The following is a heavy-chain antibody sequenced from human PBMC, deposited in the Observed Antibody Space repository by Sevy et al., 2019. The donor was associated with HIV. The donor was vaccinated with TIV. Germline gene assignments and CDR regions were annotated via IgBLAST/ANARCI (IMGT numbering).Heavy chain of an antibody. CDR1: GGTFSSYA. CDR2: IIPIFGTA. V-gene: IGHV1-69*13. CDR3: AREVWDGSGSYYDY. D-gene: IGHD3-10*01. J-gene: IGHJ4*02. Sequence: ASVKVSCKASGGTFSSYAISWVRQAPGQGLEWMGGIIPIFGTANYAQKFQGRVTITADESTSTAYMELSSLRSEDTAVYYCAREVWDGSGSYYDYWGQRTLVTVSS.